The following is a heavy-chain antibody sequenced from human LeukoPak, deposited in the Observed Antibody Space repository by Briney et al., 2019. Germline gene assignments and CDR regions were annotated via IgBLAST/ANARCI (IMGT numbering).Heavy chain of an antibody. D-gene: IGHD4-11*01. J-gene: IGHJ4*02. CDR2: ISYDGSNK. CDR3: ARAEGYDYSNPFDY. Sequence: PGGSLRLSCAASGFTFSSYAMHWVRQAPGKGLEWVAVISYDGSNKYYADSVKGRFTISRDNSKNTLYLQMNSLRAEDTAVYYCARAEGYDYSNPFDYWGQGTLVTVSS. V-gene: IGHV3-30*04. CDR1: GFTFSSYA.